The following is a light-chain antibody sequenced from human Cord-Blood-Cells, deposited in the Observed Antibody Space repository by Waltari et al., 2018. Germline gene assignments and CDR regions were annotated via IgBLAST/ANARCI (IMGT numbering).Light chain of an antibody. J-gene: IGLJ2*01. Sequence: SYELTHPPSVSVSPGQTARITCSGDALPKQYAYWYQQKPGQAPVLVIDKDSERPSGIPERFSGSSSGTTVTLTISGVQAEDEADYYCQSADSSGTYVVFGGGTKLTVL. CDR3: QSADSSGTYVV. CDR1: ALPKQY. CDR2: KDS. V-gene: IGLV3-25*02.